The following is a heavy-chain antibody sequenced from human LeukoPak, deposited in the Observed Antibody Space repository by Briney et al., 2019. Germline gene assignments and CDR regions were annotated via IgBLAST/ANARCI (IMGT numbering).Heavy chain of an antibody. V-gene: IGHV6-1*01. CDR3: ARDRSEEAHYYNSSGFDY. J-gene: IGHJ4*02. CDR1: GDSISSYSAA. D-gene: IGHD3-22*01. CDR2: TYFRSKWYN. Sequence: SQTLSVTCVISGDSISSYSAAWKWIRQSPSRGLEWLGRTYFRSKWYNDYAESVKSRLTINPDTSKNQFSLHLNSVTPEDTAVYYCARDRSEEAHYYNSSGFDYWGQGALVTVSS.